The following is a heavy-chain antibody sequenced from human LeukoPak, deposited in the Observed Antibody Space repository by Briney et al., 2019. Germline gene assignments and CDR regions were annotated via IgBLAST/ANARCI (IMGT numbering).Heavy chain of an antibody. CDR2: ISYDGSNK. Sequence: GVSLRLSCAASGFTFSTYGVHWVRQAPGKGLKWVAVISYDGSNKYYADSVKGRFTISRDNSKNTLYLQMNSLRAEDTAVYHCAKALLTGTYYYYAMDVWGQGTTVTVSS. CDR3: AKALLTGTYYYYAMDV. J-gene: IGHJ6*02. D-gene: IGHD1-20*01. CDR1: GFTFSTYG. V-gene: IGHV3-30*18.